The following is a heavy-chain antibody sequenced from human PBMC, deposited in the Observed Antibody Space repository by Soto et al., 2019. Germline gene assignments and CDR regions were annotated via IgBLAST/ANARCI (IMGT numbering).Heavy chain of an antibody. CDR1: GGSISSYY. J-gene: IGHJ5*02. CDR3: ARDWYDSSGYYYWFDP. Sequence: PSETLSLTCTVSGGSISSYYWSWIRQPPGKGLEWIGYIYYSGSTNYNPSLKSRVTISVDTSKNQFSLKLSSVTAADTAVYYCARDWYDSSGYYYWFDPWGQGTLVTVSS. V-gene: IGHV4-59*01. D-gene: IGHD3-22*01. CDR2: IYYSGST.